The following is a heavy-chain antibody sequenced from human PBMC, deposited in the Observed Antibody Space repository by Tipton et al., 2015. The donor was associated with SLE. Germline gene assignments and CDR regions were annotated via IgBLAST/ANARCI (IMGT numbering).Heavy chain of an antibody. V-gene: IGHV4-59*07. CDR3: ARAPIAAPTGYYYGMDV. D-gene: IGHD6-13*01. Sequence: TLSLNCTVSGGSISSYYWSWIRQPPGKGLEWIGYIYYSGSTNYNPSLKSRVTISVDTSKNQFSLKLSSVTAANTAVYYCARAPIAAPTGYYYGMDVWGRGTTVTVSS. J-gene: IGHJ6*02. CDR1: GGSISSYY. CDR2: IYYSGST.